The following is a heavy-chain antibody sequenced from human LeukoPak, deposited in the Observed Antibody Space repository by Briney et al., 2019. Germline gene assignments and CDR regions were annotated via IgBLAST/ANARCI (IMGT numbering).Heavy chain of an antibody. V-gene: IGHV3-30*18. D-gene: IGHD2-2*01. J-gene: IGHJ4*02. Sequence: GKSLRLSCAASGFTFNNYGMHWVRQAPGKGLEWVAVISYDGRNIHYPDSVKGRFTISRDISTDTLWLQMDSLRTEDTAVYYCAKGPQRGTAAAIDYGGQGPLVPVSS. CDR3: AKGPQRGTAAAIDY. CDR2: ISYDGRNI. CDR1: GFTFNNYG.